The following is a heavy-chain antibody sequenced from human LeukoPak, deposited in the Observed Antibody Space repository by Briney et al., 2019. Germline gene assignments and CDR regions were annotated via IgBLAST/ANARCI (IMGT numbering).Heavy chain of an antibody. CDR3: ARELRIAVAGAKDY. CDR2: ISGSGTSA. J-gene: IGHJ4*02. CDR1: GFTFSSYA. V-gene: IGHV3-23*01. D-gene: IGHD6-19*01. Sequence: GGSLRLSCAASGFTFSSYAMSWVRQAPGKGLEWVSGISGSGTSAYYADSVKGRFTISRDNSKNTLYLQMNSLRAEDTALYYCARELRIAVAGAKDYWGQGTLVTVSS.